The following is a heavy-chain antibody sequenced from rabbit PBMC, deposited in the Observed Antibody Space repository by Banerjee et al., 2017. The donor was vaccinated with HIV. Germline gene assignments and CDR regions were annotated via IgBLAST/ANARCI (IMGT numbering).Heavy chain of an antibody. CDR3: ARDLYPAYAGYGLDL. CDR2: IYTGSSGTT. D-gene: IGHD7-1*01. J-gene: IGHJ4*01. CDR1: GFTLSSYW. V-gene: IGHV1S45*01. Sequence: QQQLVESGGDLVKPGASLTLSCKASGFTLSSYWMGWVRQTPGKGLEWIGTIYTGSSGTTSYAGWANGRFTISKTSSTTVTLQLTSLTAADTATYFCARDLYPAYAGYGLDLWGQGTLVTVS.